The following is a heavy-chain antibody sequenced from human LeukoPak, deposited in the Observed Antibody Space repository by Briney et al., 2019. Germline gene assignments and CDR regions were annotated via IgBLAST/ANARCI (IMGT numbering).Heavy chain of an antibody. D-gene: IGHD3-22*01. CDR1: VFTFSSAA. CDR2: ITGSDDRT. Sequence: GGSLRLSCASSVFTFSSAAMTWVRQAPGQGLEWVSTITGSDDRTYYADSVKGRFTISRDYSTNTLHLQMNSLRTEDTAIYYCAKGPQLNSGYHPDYWGQGTLVTVSS. J-gene: IGHJ4*02. CDR3: AKGPQLNSGYHPDY. V-gene: IGHV3-23*01.